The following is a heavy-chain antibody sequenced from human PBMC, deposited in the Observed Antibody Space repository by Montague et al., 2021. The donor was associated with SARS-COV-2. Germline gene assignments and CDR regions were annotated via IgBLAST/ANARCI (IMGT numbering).Heavy chain of an antibody. CDR3: ARIWGATRGDAFDI. V-gene: IGHV2-70*01. Sequence: PALVKPTQTLTLTCTFSGFSLSTSGMCVSWIRHPPGKASEWLALIDWDDDKYYSTPLKTRLTISKDTSKSQVVLTMTNMDPVDTATYYCARIWGATRGDAFDIWGQGTMVTVSS. CDR1: GFSLSTSGMC. J-gene: IGHJ3*02. CDR2: IDWDDDK. D-gene: IGHD1-26*01.